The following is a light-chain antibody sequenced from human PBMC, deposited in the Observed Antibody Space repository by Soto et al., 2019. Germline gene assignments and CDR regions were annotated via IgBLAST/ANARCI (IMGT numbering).Light chain of an antibody. J-gene: IGKJ1*01. CDR3: QQYNTDSRT. CDR2: KAS. V-gene: IGKV1-5*03. CDR1: QSISSW. Sequence: DLQMTPTRRNVSASGGNIVLIGCRASQSISSWLAWYQQKPGKAPKLLIYKASSLESGVPSRFCGSGYETEYTISMRCLHPYDSAIYFCQQYNTDSRTCGEGTKVDNK.